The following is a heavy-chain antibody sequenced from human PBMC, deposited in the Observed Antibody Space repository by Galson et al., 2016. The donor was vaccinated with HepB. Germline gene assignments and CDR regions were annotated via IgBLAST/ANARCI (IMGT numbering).Heavy chain of an antibody. D-gene: IGHD2-15*01. Sequence: CAISGDSVSSKSAAWNWIRHSPSRGLEWLGRTYHTSNWYSDYAVSVKSRITINPDTSKNQFSLQLNSVTPEDTAVYYCARGHLVVPFSLYFDCWGQGSLVTVSS. CDR2: TYHTSNWYS. CDR1: GDSVSSKSAA. J-gene: IGHJ4*02. CDR3: ARGHLVVPFSLYFDC. V-gene: IGHV6-1*01.